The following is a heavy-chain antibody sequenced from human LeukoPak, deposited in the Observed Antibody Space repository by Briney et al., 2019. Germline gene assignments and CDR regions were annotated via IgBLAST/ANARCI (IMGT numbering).Heavy chain of an antibody. CDR3: ARGTWDGDRTFDI. CDR1: GFTVSSNY. J-gene: IGHJ3*02. Sequence: PGGSLRVSCAASGFTVSSNYMSWVRQAPGKGLEWISYISGSSSIIYYTPSVKGRFTISRDNGKSSLYLQMNSLRDDDTAVYFCARGTWDGDRTFDIWGQGAMVTVSS. D-gene: IGHD5-24*01. CDR2: ISGSSSII. V-gene: IGHV3-48*02.